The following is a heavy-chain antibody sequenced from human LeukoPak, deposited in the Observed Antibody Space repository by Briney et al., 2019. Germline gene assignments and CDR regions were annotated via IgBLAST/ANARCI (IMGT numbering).Heavy chain of an antibody. V-gene: IGHV3-15*01. Sequence: GGSLRLSCAGSGFTFSNAWMSWVRQAPGKGLEGVGRIKSKTDGGTTDYAGQVRGRITISRDDSKNTLYLQMNSLKTEDTAVYYCTTDGAGYYYGSGYWGQGTLVTVSS. CDR2: IKSKTDGGTT. CDR3: TTDGAGYYYGSGY. D-gene: IGHD3-10*01. CDR1: GFTFSNAW. J-gene: IGHJ4*02.